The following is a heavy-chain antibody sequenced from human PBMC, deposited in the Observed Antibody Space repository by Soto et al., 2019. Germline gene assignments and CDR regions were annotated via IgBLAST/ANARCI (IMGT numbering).Heavy chain of an antibody. Sequence: QVQLVESGGGVVQPGRSLRLSCAVSGFTVCTYGMHWVRQAPGKGLEWVAVISRDGGTKYYADSVTGRFTISRDNSRNTLFLEMNSLRGDDMAVYYCTGEVASGYWGQGTLVTVSS. J-gene: IGHJ4*02. CDR3: TGEVASGY. V-gene: IGHV3-30*03. CDR1: GFTVCTYG. D-gene: IGHD2-8*02. CDR2: ISRDGGTK.